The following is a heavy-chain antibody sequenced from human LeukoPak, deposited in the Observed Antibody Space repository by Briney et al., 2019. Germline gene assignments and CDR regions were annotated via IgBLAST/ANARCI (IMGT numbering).Heavy chain of an antibody. J-gene: IGHJ4*02. D-gene: IGHD3-10*01. V-gene: IGHV3-66*01. Sequence: GGSLRLSCAASGFTVSSNYMSWVRQAPGKGLEWVSVIYSGGSTYYADSVKGRFTISRDNSKNTLYLQMNSLRAEDTAVYYCARGGVQWFGESLPHYWGQGTLVTVSS. CDR1: GFTVSSNY. CDR2: IYSGGST. CDR3: ARGGVQWFGESLPHY.